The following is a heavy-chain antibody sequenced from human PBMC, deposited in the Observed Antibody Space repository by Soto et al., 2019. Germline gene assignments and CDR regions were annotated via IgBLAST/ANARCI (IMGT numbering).Heavy chain of an antibody. V-gene: IGHV3-23*01. CDR2: ISGSGGST. CDR1: GFTFSSYA. J-gene: IGHJ6*03. CDR3: AKDWPSIAAPTSYYYMDV. Sequence: PGGSLRLSCAASGFTFSSYAMSWVRQAPGKRLEWVSAISGSGGSTYYADSVKGRFTISRDNSKNTLYLQMNSLRAEDTAVYYCAKDWPSIAAPTSYYYMDVWGKGTTVTVSS. D-gene: IGHD6-6*01.